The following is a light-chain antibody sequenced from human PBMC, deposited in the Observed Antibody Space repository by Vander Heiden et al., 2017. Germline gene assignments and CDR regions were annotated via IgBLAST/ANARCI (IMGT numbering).Light chain of an antibody. V-gene: IGKV3-20*01. J-gene: IGKJ4*01. CDR2: GSS. CDR1: QSISRSY. CDR3: QQYGSTPPT. Sequence: EIVLTQSPGTLSLSPGERATLSCRASQSISRSYLAWYQQESGQAPRLLIYGSSSRAIGIPDRFSGSGSGTDFTLTISRLEAEDFAVYFCQQYGSTPPTVGGGTKVEIK.